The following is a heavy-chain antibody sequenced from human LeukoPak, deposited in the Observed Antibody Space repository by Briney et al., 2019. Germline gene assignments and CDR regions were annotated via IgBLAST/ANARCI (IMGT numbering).Heavy chain of an antibody. CDR2: INHSGST. J-gene: IGHJ4*02. V-gene: IGHV4-34*01. CDR1: GGSFSGYY. CDR3: ASQVTSSRLDY. D-gene: IGHD2-21*02. Sequence: PSETLSLTCAVYGGSFSGYYWSWIRQPPGKGLEWIGEINHSGSTNYNPSLKSRATISVDTSKNQFSLKLSSVTAADTAVYYCASQVTSSRLDYWGQGTLVTVSS.